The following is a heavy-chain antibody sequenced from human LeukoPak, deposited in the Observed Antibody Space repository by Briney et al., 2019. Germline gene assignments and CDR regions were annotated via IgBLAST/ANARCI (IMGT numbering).Heavy chain of an antibody. Sequence: GGSLRLSCAASGFTFSSYWMSWVRQAPGKGLEWAANIKQDGSEKYYVDSVKGRFTISRDNAKNSLYLQMNSLRAEDTAVYYCARYVDMPLGYYYYYMDVWGKGTTVTVSS. CDR2: IKQDGSEK. D-gene: IGHD5-12*01. V-gene: IGHV3-7*01. J-gene: IGHJ6*03. CDR3: ARYVDMPLGYYYYYMDV. CDR1: GFTFSSYW.